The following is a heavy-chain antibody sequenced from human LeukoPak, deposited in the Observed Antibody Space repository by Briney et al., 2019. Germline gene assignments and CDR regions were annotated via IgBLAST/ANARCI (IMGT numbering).Heavy chain of an antibody. D-gene: IGHD1-20*01. V-gene: IGHV1-69*04. CDR3: ASNSEITGTTSPDY. Sequence: GASVTVSCKASGGTFSSYAISWVRQAPGQGLEWMGRIIPILGIADYAQKFQGRVTITADKSTSTAYMELSSLRSEDTAVYYCASNSEITGTTSPDYWGQGTLVTVSS. CDR1: GGTFSSYA. CDR2: IIPILGIA. J-gene: IGHJ4*02.